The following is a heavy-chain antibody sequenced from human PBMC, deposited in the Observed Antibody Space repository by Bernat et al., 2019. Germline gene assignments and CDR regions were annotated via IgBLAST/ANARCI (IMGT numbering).Heavy chain of an antibody. V-gene: IGHV3-30*01. Sequence: QVQLVESGGGVVQPGRSLRLSCAASGFTFSSYAMHWVRQAPGKGLEWVAVISYDGSNKYYADSVKGRFTISRDNSKNTLYLQMNSLRAEDTAVYYCAGDPHCSSTSCYSAPDDYWGQGTLVTVSS. CDR3: AGDPHCSSTSCYSAPDDY. J-gene: IGHJ4*02. CDR1: GFTFSSYA. CDR2: ISYDGSNK. D-gene: IGHD2-2*01.